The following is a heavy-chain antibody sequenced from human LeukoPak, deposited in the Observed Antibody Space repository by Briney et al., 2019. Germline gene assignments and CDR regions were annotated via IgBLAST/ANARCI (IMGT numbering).Heavy chain of an antibody. CDR3: AKTPTFYYVLTGYSNDY. D-gene: IGHD3-9*01. J-gene: IGHJ4*02. V-gene: IGHV3-23*01. Sequence: GGSLRLSCAASGFTFSSDAMSWVRQVPGEGLEWVSTIGGIGDNTHYADSVKGRFTISRDSSRNTLYLQMNTLRVEDTAIYYCAKTPTFYYVLTGYSNDYWGQGTLVTVSS. CDR1: GFTFSSDA. CDR2: IGGIGDNT.